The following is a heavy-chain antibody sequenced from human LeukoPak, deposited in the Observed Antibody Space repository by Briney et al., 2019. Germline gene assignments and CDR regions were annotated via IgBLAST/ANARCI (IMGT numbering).Heavy chain of an antibody. Sequence: SETLSLTCAVYGGSFSVYYWSWIRQPPGKGLQWIGEIDHSGSTNYNAYLKSRVTISESTSKNHFSLNLRSVTAADTAVYSCARDYDFWSGHSEGAFDIWGQGTMVTVSS. CDR1: GGSFSVYY. CDR2: IDHSGST. V-gene: IGHV4-34*01. D-gene: IGHD3-3*01. J-gene: IGHJ3*02. CDR3: ARDYDFWSGHSEGAFDI.